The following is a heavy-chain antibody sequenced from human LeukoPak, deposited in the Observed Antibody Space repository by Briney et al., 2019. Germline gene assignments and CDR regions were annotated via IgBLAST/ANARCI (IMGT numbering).Heavy chain of an antibody. CDR3: ARRGSGSFTN. CDR2: INHSGST. J-gene: IGHJ4*02. Sequence: PSETLSLTCAVYGGAFSGYYWSWIRHPPGKGLEWIGEINHSGSTNYNPSLKSRVTISVDTSKNQFSLKLSSVTAADTAVYYCARRGSGSFTNWGQGTLVTVSS. CDR1: GGAFSGYY. V-gene: IGHV4-34*01. D-gene: IGHD1-26*01.